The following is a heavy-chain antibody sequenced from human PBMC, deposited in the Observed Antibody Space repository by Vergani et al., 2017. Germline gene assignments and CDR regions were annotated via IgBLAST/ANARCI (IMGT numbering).Heavy chain of an antibody. CDR3: AKVNWSDGGGFDY. V-gene: IGHV3-30*18. Sequence: QVHLGESGGGVVQPGRSLRLSCVVPGFTSCYYGMHWVRPAPGKGLEWVAGILYEGTQKYYADSVKGRFPISRDNSKNTLYLQMNILRAEDTAVYYCAKVNWSDGGGFDYWGQGTLVTVSS. CDR1: GFTSCYYG. D-gene: IGHD1-1*01. CDR2: ILYEGTQK. J-gene: IGHJ4*02.